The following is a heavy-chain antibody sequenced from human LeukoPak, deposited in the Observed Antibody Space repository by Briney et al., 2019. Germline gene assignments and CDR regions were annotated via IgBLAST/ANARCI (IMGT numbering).Heavy chain of an antibody. J-gene: IGHJ4*02. Sequence: PGGSLRLSCAASGFTFTNYWMSWVRQAPGKGLEWVANIKADGSEKFYVDSVKGRFTISRDNAKNSLYLQMNSLRAEDTAVYYCARESSVVRGVITDFDYWGQETLVTVSS. CDR1: GFTFTNYW. V-gene: IGHV3-7*01. D-gene: IGHD3-10*01. CDR3: ARESSVVRGVITDFDY. CDR2: IKADGSEK.